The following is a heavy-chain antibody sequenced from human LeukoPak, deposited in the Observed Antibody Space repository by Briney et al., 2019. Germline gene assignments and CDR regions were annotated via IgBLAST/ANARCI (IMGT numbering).Heavy chain of an antibody. V-gene: IGHV4-59*01. CDR1: GGSINNYY. Sequence: SETLSLTCTVSGGSINNYYWSWIRQPPGKGLEWIGYIQYGGRTYYSPSLKSRVTISMDLSKIQFSLKMSSVAAADTAVYYCARDFFGDFDHWGQGILVTVSS. CDR3: ARDFFGDFDH. J-gene: IGHJ4*02. CDR2: IQYGGRT. D-gene: IGHD2/OR15-2a*01.